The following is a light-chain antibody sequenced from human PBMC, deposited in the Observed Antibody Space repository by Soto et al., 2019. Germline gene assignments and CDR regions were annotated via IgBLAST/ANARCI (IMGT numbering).Light chain of an antibody. J-gene: IGKJ5*01. CDR3: QQYGSSPPIT. CDR2: ATS. Sequence: EIVLTQSPGALSLSPGERATLSYRASQSVSSGYLAWYQQKPGQAPRLLIFATSRRATGIPDRFSGSGSGTDFPLTISRLEPEDVAVYYCQQYGSSPPITFGQGTRLEMK. CDR1: QSVSSGY. V-gene: IGKV3-20*01.